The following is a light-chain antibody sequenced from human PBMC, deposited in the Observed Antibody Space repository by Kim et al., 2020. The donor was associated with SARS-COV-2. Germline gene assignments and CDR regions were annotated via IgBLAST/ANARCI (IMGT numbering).Light chain of an antibody. J-gene: IGLJ2*01. CDR2: RNS. CDR3: ASRDDSVNGPV. CDR1: PDNFGDYY. Sequence: GQTVTISCSGSPDNFGDYYVYWYQQDPGAAPRLLIYRNSQRPSGVPDRFSGSTSGSSASLVISGLRYEDEAAYYCASRDDSVNGPVFGGGTQLTVL. V-gene: IGLV1-47*01.